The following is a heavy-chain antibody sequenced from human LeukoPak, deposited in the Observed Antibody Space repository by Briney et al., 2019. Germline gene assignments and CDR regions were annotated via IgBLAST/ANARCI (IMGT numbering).Heavy chain of an antibody. J-gene: IGHJ4*02. CDR1: GFTFSSYA. D-gene: IGHD2-15*01. Sequence: PGGSLRLSCAASGFTFSSYAMTWVRQTPGTGLEWVSVISASGTDTYYADSVKGRFTISRDNSKNTLYLQMSSLRAEDTAVYYCARDPRVAADYWGQGTLVTVSS. CDR2: ISASGTDT. CDR3: ARDPRVAADY. V-gene: IGHV3-23*01.